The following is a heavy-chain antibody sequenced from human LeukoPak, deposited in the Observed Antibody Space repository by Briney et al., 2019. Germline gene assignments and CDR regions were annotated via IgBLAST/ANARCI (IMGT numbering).Heavy chain of an antibody. J-gene: IGHJ4*02. Sequence: SETLSLTCTVSGGSISSYYWSWIRQPPGRGLEWIGYIYSSGTTNYNPSLRSRVTISVDTSKSQFSLKLSSVTAADTAVYYCARGPTKNYFDSWGQGTVVTVSS. CDR1: GGSISSYY. V-gene: IGHV4-59*01. CDR2: IYSSGTT. CDR3: ARGPTKNYFDS.